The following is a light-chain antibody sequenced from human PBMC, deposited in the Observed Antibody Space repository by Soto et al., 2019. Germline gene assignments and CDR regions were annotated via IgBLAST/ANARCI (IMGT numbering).Light chain of an antibody. CDR1: QSVSNN. CDR2: GAS. J-gene: IGKJ4*01. Sequence: EIVMTQSPATLSVSPGARATLSCRASQSVSNNLVWYQQKPGQAPRLLISGASTRATGIPARFSGSGSETQFTLTISSLESEDFAVYYCHQYNSWPFTFGGGTKVESK. V-gene: IGKV3-15*01. CDR3: HQYNSWPFT.